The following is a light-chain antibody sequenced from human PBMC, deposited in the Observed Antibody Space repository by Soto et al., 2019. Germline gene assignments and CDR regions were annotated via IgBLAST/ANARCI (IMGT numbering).Light chain of an antibody. CDR1: QSVDTM. V-gene: IGKV3-11*01. J-gene: IGKJ2*01. CDR3: HVRTDWPPFMYT. CDR2: ETS. Sequence: EIVLTQSPASLSLSAGERVTLSCRASQSVDTMVAWYQQQVGRTPRLLNYETSNRATGVPGSFSGSGAGTDFTLTISRLEHEDFAVYFCHVRTDWPPFMYTFGQGTKLEV.